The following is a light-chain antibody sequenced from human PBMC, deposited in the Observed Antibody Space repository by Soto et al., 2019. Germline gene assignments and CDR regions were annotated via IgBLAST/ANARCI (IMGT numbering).Light chain of an antibody. CDR1: QSVSSNY. Sequence: EIVLTQSPGTLSLSPGQRATLSCRASQSVSSNYLAWYQQKPGQAPRLLVYGASSRATGIPDRFSGSGSGADFTLTISRLEPEDFVVYYCQQYGSSPLTFDGGTKVEIK. CDR3: QQYGSSPLT. J-gene: IGKJ4*01. CDR2: GAS. V-gene: IGKV3-20*01.